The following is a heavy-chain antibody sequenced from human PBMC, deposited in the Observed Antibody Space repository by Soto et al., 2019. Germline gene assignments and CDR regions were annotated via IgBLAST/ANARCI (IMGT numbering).Heavy chain of an antibody. V-gene: IGHV4-59*01. Sequence: PSETRSLTCTGSGVSISSYYWSWIRQPPGKGLEWIGYIYYSGSTNYNPSLQSRVTISVDTSKNQFSLKLSSVTAADTAVYYCARGNYDSSGYYVLGWFDPWGQGTLVTVS. D-gene: IGHD3-22*01. CDR3: ARGNYDSSGYYVLGWFDP. CDR2: IYYSGST. CDR1: GVSISSYY. J-gene: IGHJ5*02.